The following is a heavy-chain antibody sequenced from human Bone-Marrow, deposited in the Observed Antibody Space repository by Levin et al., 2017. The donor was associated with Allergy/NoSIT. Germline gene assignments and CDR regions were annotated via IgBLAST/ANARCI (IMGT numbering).Heavy chain of an antibody. CDR2: ISGSGSPI. D-gene: IGHD5/OR15-5a*01. Sequence: GESLKISCATSGFTFTNFDVNWVRQAPGKGLQWIAYISGSGSPIYYADSVKGRFTISRDNGETSVYLQMNSLRDEDTAVYFCARESHSVPYQIFDYWGQGTLVTVSS. J-gene: IGHJ4*02. CDR1: GFTFTNFD. CDR3: ARESHSVPYQIFDY. V-gene: IGHV3-48*02.